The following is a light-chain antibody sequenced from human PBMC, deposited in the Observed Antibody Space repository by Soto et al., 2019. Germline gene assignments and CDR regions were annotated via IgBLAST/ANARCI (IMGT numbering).Light chain of an antibody. CDR1: LSVSSH. CDR2: DAS. CDR3: QQRSN. V-gene: IGKV3-11*01. J-gene: IGKJ5*01. Sequence: EIVLTQSPATLSLSPGESVTLSCRASLSVSSHLAWYQQKPGQSPKLLIYDASNRATGVPARFSGSGSGTDFTLTISSLEPEDFAGYYCQQRSNFGQGTRLEIK.